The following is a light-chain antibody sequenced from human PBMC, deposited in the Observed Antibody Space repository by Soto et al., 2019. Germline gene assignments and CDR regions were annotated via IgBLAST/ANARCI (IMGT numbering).Light chain of an antibody. Sequence: QSALTQPPSASGSPGQSVTISCTGTSSDVGGYNFVSWFQHHPGKAPKLMIYEVTKRPSGVPDRFSGSKSGKTASLTVSGLQAEDEADYYRTSYAGSNNYVFGTGTKLTVL. J-gene: IGLJ1*01. CDR2: EVT. CDR1: SSDVGGYNF. CDR3: TSYAGSNNYV. V-gene: IGLV2-8*01.